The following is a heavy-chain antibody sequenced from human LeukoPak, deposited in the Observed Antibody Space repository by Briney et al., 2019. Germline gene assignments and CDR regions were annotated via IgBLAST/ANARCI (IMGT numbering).Heavy chain of an antibody. CDR1: GGSFSGYY. J-gene: IGHJ4*02. CDR3: ARNERLVPAAIIPGAYYFDY. Sequence: SETLSLTCAVYGGSFSGYYWSWIRQPPGKGLEWIGEINHSGSTNYNPSLKSRVTISVDTSKNQFSLKLSSVTAADTAVYYCARNERLVPAAIIPGAYYFDYWGQGTLVTVSS. CDR2: INHSGST. D-gene: IGHD2-2*02. V-gene: IGHV4-34*01.